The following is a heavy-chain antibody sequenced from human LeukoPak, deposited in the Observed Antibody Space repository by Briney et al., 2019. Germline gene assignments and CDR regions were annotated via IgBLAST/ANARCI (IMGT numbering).Heavy chain of an antibody. J-gene: IGHJ4*02. CDR3: AKASRLLHGSGSYPGYFDY. CDR2: ISGSGGST. D-gene: IGHD3-10*01. CDR1: GFTFSSYW. V-gene: IGHV3-23*01. Sequence: SGGSLRLSCAASGFTFSSYWMNWVRQAPGKGLEWVSVISGSGGSTYYADSVKGRFTISRDNSKNTLYLQMNSLRAEDTAVYYCAKASRLLHGSGSYPGYFDYWGQGTLVTVSS.